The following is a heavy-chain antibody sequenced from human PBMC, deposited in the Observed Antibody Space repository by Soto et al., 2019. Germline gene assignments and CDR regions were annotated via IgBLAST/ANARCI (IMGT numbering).Heavy chain of an antibody. J-gene: IGHJ4*02. CDR1: GGSISPYY. Sequence: QVQLQESGPRLVKPSETLSLTCTVSGGSISPYYWSWIRQPPGGGLEWIGYIYYSGSTNYNPSLKSRVTISVDTSKNQCSLKLSSVTAADTAVYYCARDIGGYYDSSSYANWGQGTLVTVSS. V-gene: IGHV4-59*01. D-gene: IGHD3-22*01. CDR3: ARDIGGYYDSSSYAN. CDR2: IYYSGST.